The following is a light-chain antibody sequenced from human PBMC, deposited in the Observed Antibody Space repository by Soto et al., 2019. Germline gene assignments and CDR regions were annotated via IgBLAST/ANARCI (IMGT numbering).Light chain of an antibody. J-gene: IGLJ1*01. V-gene: IGLV2-14*01. CDR2: DVS. CDR1: SREVGGYNY. Sequence: QSVLTQPASVSGSPGQSIPISCPGTSREVGGYNYVSWYQQHPGKAPKLMIYDVSNRLSGVSNRFSGSKSGNTASLTISGLQAEDEADYYCSSYTSSSTLVFGTGTRSPS. CDR3: SSYTSSSTLV.